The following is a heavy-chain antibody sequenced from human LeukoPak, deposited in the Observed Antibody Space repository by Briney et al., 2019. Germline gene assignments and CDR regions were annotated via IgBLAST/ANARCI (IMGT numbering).Heavy chain of an antibody. CDR3: ARDRPAAANDY. CDR1: LYTFTSFV. J-gene: IGHJ4*02. V-gene: IGHV1-18*01. Sequence: GASVKVSCKPSLYTFTSFVISWVRQAPGQGLEGKGSISAFNGNTNNAQKLQDRVTMTTDTSASTAHMELRSLRSDDTAVYYCARDRPAAANDYWGQGTLVTVSS. CDR2: ISAFNGNT. D-gene: IGHD2-2*01.